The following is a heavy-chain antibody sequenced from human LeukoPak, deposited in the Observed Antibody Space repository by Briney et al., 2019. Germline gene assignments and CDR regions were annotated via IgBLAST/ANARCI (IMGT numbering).Heavy chain of an antibody. CDR2: ISSSSSYI. CDR1: GFTFSSYA. Sequence: GGSLRLSCAASGFTFSSYAMHWVRQAPGKGLEWVSSISSSSSYIYYADSVKGRFTISRDNAKNSLYLQMNSLRAEDTAVYYCARGDSSGPGDAFDIWGQGTMVTVSS. J-gene: IGHJ3*02. CDR3: ARGDSSGPGDAFDI. D-gene: IGHD3-22*01. V-gene: IGHV3-21*01.